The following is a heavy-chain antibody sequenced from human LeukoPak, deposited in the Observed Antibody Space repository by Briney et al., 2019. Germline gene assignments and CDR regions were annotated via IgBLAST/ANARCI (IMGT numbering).Heavy chain of an antibody. CDR3: ARIHCTGGSRYHHDY. D-gene: IGHD2-15*01. Sequence: PSETLSLTCAVSGYFISSDYYWGWIRQPPGKGLEWIGTIYHIGSTYYNPSLKSRVIISVDTSKNQFSLKLNSVTAADTAVYYCARIHCTGGSRYHHDYWGQGTLVTVSS. CDR1: GYFISSDYY. V-gene: IGHV4-38-2*01. CDR2: IYHIGST. J-gene: IGHJ4*02.